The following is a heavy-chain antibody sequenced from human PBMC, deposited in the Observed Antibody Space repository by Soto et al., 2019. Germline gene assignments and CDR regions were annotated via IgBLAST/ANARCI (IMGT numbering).Heavy chain of an antibody. Sequence: QVQLQESGPGLVKPSQTLSLTCTVSGGSISSGGYYWSWIRQHPGKGLEWIGYIYYSGSTYYNPSLKTRVTISVDTSKNQFSLKLRVVTAADTAVYYCARDRGRVLLWFGEPLEDYYGMDVWGQGTTVTVSS. CDR1: GGSISSGGYY. J-gene: IGHJ6*02. CDR2: IYYSGST. V-gene: IGHV4-31*03. D-gene: IGHD3-10*01. CDR3: ARDRGRVLLWFGEPLEDYYGMDV.